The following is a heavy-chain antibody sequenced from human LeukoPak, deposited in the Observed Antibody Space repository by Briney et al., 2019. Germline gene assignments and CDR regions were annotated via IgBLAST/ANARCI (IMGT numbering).Heavy chain of an antibody. V-gene: IGHV3-23*01. Sequence: PGGSLRLSCAASGFTFSSYAMSWVRQAPGKGLEWVSAISCSDGSKYYTASVKGRFTNSRDNSKNTMYLQMNSLRAEDTAVYYCAKGKGRFGELSFFDYWGQGTLVTVSS. CDR1: GFTFSSYA. CDR2: ISCSDGSK. D-gene: IGHD3-10*01. J-gene: IGHJ4*02. CDR3: AKGKGRFGELSFFDY.